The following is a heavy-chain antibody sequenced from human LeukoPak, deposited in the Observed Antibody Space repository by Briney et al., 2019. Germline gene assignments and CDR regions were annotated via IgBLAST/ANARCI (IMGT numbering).Heavy chain of an antibody. Sequence: PGGSLRLSCAASGFTFSTYAMSWVRQAPGKGLEWVSGISGSGGNTYYADSVKGRFTISRDNSKNTLYLQMNSLRAEDTAVYYCAKVIYDILTSPDYWGQGTLVTVSS. CDR3: AKVIYDILTSPDY. CDR2: ISGSGGNT. CDR1: GFTFSTYA. J-gene: IGHJ4*02. V-gene: IGHV3-23*01. D-gene: IGHD3-9*01.